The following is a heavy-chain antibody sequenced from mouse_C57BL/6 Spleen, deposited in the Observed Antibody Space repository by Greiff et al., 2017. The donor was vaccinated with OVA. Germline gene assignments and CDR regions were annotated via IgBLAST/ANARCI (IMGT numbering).Heavy chain of an antibody. V-gene: IGHV1-55*01. CDR2: IYPGSGST. CDR3: ARAPLYDGRAWFAY. Sequence: QVQLQQPGAELVKPGASVKMSCKASGYTFTSYWITWVKQRPGQGLEWIGDIYPGSGSTNYNEKFKSKATLTVDTSSSTAYMQLSSLTSEDSAVYDGARAPLYDGRAWFAYWGQGTLVTVSA. CDR1: GYTFTSYW. D-gene: IGHD2-3*01. J-gene: IGHJ3*01.